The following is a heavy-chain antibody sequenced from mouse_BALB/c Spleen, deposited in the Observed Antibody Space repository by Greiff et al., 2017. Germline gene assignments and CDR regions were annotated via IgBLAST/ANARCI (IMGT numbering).Heavy chain of an antibody. CDR2: SRNKANDYTT. J-gene: IGHJ3*01. Sequence: EVHVVESGGGLVQPGGSLRLSCATSGFTFSDFYMEWVRQPPGKRLEWIAASRNKANDYTTEYSASVKGRFIVSRDTSQSILYLQMNALRAEDTAIYYCARRSCGYTWFAYWGQGTLVTVSA. CDR3: ARRSCGYTWFAY. CDR1: GFTFSDFY. V-gene: IGHV7-1*02. D-gene: IGHD2-2*01.